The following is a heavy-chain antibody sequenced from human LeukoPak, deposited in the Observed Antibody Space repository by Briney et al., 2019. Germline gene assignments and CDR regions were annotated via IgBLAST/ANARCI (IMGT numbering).Heavy chain of an antibody. J-gene: IGHJ4*02. D-gene: IGHD2-15*01. CDR3: AKDLFEGYCSGGSCYSGPLFDY. Sequence: PGGSLRLSCAASGFTVSSNYMSWVRQAPGKGLEWVSVIYSGGSTYYADSVKGRFTISRDNSKNTLYLQMNSLRAEDTAVYYCAKDLFEGYCSGGSCYSGPLFDYWGQGTLVTVSS. V-gene: IGHV3-66*01. CDR1: GFTVSSNY. CDR2: IYSGGST.